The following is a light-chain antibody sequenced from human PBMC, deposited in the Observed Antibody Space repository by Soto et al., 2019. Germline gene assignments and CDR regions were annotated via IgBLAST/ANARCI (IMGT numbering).Light chain of an antibody. V-gene: IGLV2-11*01. CDR1: SSDVGDYNY. Sequence: QSALTQPRSVSGSPGQSVTISCTGTSSDVGDYNYVSWYQQYPGKAPKLVIYDVSKRPSGVPDRFSGSKSDNTASLTISGLQAEDEADYYCCSFAGSYTFRVFGGGTKLTVL. CDR3: CSFAGSYTFRV. J-gene: IGLJ3*02. CDR2: DVS.